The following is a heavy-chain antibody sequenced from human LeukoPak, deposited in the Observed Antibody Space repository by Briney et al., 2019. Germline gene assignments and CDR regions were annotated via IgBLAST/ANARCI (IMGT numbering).Heavy chain of an antibody. J-gene: IGHJ3*02. D-gene: IGHD3-22*01. CDR1: GGSISSYY. V-gene: IGHV4-59*01. CDR3: ARGLTYYFDSSGYYVTDAFDI. CDR2: IYYSGST. Sequence: PSETLSLTCTVSGGSISSYYWSWIRQPPGKGLEWIGYIYYSGSTNYNPSLKSRVTISVDTSKNQFSLKLTSVTAADTAVYYCARGLTYYFDSSGYYVTDAFDIWSQGTMVTVSS.